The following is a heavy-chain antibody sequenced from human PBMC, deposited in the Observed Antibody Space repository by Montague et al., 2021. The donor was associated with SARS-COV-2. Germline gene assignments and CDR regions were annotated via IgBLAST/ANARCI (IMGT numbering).Heavy chain of an antibody. J-gene: IGHJ3*02. CDR2: INQSGTT. CDR3: ARGRGPMVMRGADPSWRGFDI. CDR1: GGSISNYY. Sequence: SETLSLTCTVSGGSISNYYWSWIRQPPGKGLEWIGEINQSGTTNYNPSLKSGVTISEDTSKNQFYLRLNSVTAADTAVYYCARGRGPMVMRGADPSWRGFDIWGQGTMVTVSS. D-gene: IGHD3-10*01. V-gene: IGHV4-34*01.